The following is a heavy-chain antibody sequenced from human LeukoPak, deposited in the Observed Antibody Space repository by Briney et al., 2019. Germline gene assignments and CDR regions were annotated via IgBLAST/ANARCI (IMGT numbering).Heavy chain of an antibody. CDR2: IKEDGSEK. J-gene: IGHJ4*02. V-gene: IGHV3-7*01. CDR3: ARVESSAFDY. D-gene: IGHD6-6*01. CDR1: GFAFSIYW. Sequence: GGSLRLSCAASGFAFSIYWMTWVHQAPGKGLEWVANIKEDGSEKYYVDSVKGRFTISRDTAKNSLYLQMNSLRAEDTAVYYCARVESSAFDYWGQGTLVTVSS.